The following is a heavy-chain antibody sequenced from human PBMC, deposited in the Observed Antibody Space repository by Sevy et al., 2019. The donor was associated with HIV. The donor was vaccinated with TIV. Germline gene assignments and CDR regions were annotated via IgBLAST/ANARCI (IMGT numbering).Heavy chain of an antibody. D-gene: IGHD6-13*01. V-gene: IGHV3-7*01. J-gene: IGHJ4*02. CDR3: VRAVAADGSF. CDR1: GFSLNTYW. Sequence: GGSLRLSCAASGFSLNTYWMSWVRQAPGKGREGVANINQDGSVTYYVDSVKGRFTISRDNARNFLFLQMNSLRAEDTARYYCVRAVAADGSFWGQGTLVTVSS. CDR2: INQDGSVT.